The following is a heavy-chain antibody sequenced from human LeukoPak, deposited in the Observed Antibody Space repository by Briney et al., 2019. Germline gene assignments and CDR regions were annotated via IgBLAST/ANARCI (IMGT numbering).Heavy chain of an antibody. CDR2: IRYTHTGST. Sequence: SETLSLTCTVSGGSISSSSYYWGWVRQPPGKGLEWIGSIRYTHTGSTYYNPSLKSRVTISGDTSKNQFSLKLTSVTAADTAVCYCSKRPITMNAFDIWGQGTMVTVSS. V-gene: IGHV4-39*01. CDR3: SKRPITMNAFDI. CDR1: GGSISSSSYY. D-gene: IGHD3-22*01. J-gene: IGHJ3*02.